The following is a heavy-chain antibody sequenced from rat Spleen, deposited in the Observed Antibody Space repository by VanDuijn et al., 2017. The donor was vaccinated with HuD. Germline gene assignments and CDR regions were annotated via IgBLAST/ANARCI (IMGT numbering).Heavy chain of an antibody. V-gene: IGHV3-1*01. CDR1: GYSISSSY. J-gene: IGHJ2*01. CDR2: ISYSGSS. CDR3: VRYTAAFSFDY. Sequence: EVQLQESGPGLVKPSQSLSLTCSLNGYSISSSYRWNWIRKFPGSKMEWIGHISYSGSSSYSPSLKGRIAITRDISKNQFFLQLNAVTTEDTAIYFCVRYTAAFSFDYWGQGVMVTVSS. D-gene: IGHD1-2*01.